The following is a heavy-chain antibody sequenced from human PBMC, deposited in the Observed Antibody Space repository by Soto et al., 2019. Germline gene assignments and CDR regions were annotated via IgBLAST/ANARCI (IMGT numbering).Heavy chain of an antibody. D-gene: IGHD3-16*01. CDR2: ISYDGSNK. J-gene: IGHJ4*02. V-gene: IGHV3-30-3*01. CDR1: GFTFSSYA. Sequence: SLRLSCAASGFTFSSYAMHWVRQAPGKGLEWVAVISYDGSNKYYADSVKGRFTISRDNSKNTLYLQMNSLRAEDTAVYYCARESRLWYYFDYWGQGTLVTVSS. CDR3: ARESRLWYYFDY.